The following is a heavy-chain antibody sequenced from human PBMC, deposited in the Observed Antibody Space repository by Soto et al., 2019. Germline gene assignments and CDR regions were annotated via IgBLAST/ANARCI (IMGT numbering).Heavy chain of an antibody. CDR2: ISSDGSIT. CDR1: GFTFSSNW. D-gene: IGHD6-6*01. V-gene: IGHV3-74*01. CDR3: ARDSYSSCTY. Sequence: GGSLRLSCAASGFTFSSNWMHWVRQVPGKGLVWVSRISSDGSITTYADSVKGRFTISRDNARNTLYLQMNSLRAEDTAVYYCARDSYSSCTYWGQGTLVTVSS. J-gene: IGHJ4*02.